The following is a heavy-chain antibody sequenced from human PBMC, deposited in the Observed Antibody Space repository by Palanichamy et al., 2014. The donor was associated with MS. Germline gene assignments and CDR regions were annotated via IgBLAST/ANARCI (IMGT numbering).Heavy chain of an antibody. Sequence: QVQLQESGPGLVKPSETLSLTCTVSGGSIINYFRSWIRQPPGKGLEWIGYIYDSASTNYNPSLKSRVTILVDTSKNQFSLKLSSMTAVDTAVYYCARVGRSANWFDPWGQGTLVTVSS. J-gene: IGHJ5*02. D-gene: IGHD3-10*01. V-gene: IGHV4-59*01. CDR2: IYDSAST. CDR1: GGSIINYF. CDR3: ARVGRSANWFDP.